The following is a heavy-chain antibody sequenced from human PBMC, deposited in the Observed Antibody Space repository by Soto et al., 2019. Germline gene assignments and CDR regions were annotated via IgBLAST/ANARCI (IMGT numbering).Heavy chain of an antibody. D-gene: IGHD5-18*01. V-gene: IGHV4-59*08. J-gene: IGHJ6*02. CDR3: AGQYSFGSYGMDV. CDR2: IYYSGST. CDR1: GGSISSYY. Sequence: QVQLQESCRGLVKPSETLSLTCTVSGGSISSYYWSWIRQPPVKGLEWIGYIYYSGSTNYNPSLKSRVTISVDTSKNQFSLKLSSVTAADTAVYYCAGQYSFGSYGMDVWGQGTTVTVSS.